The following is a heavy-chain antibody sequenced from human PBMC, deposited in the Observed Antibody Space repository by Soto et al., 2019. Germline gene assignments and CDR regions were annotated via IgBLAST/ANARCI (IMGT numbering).Heavy chain of an antibody. CDR3: ARDRSSNDY. V-gene: IGHV1-18*01. Sequence: ASVKVSCKASGYTFTSYAMHWVRQAPGQRLEWMGWISVNNGNTDYAQKLQGRVTMTTDKSTSTAYMELRSLRSDDTAVYYCARDRSSNDYWGQGTLVTVSS. J-gene: IGHJ4*02. CDR2: ISVNNGNT. CDR1: GYTFTSYA.